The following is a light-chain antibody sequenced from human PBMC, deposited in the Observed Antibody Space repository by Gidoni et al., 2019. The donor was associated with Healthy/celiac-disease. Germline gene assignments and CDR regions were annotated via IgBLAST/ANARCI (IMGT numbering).Light chain of an antibody. CDR1: SSDVGGYNY. V-gene: IGLV2-14*01. CDR2: EVS. J-gene: IGLJ2*01. CDR3: SSYTSSSPVV. Sequence: QSALTQPASVSGSPGQSITISCTGTSSDVGGYNYVSWYQQHPGKAPKLMIDEVSNRPSGVSNRFSGSKSGNTASLTISGLQAEDEADYYCSSYTSSSPVVFGGGTKLTVL.